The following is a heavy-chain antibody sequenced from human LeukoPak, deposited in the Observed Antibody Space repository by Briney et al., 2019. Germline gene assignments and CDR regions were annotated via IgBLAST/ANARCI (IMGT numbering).Heavy chain of an antibody. CDR2: IYYTGDT. Sequence: SETLSLTCSVSGGSISSNSHYWGWIRQPPGKGLEWIGTIYYTGDTYYNPSLKSRVTISVDTSKNQFSLKLSSVTAADTAVYYCARRTRGYGSWGQGTLVTVSS. CDR3: ARRTRGYGS. CDR1: GGSISSNSHY. J-gene: IGHJ5*02. V-gene: IGHV4-39*01. D-gene: IGHD5-24*01.